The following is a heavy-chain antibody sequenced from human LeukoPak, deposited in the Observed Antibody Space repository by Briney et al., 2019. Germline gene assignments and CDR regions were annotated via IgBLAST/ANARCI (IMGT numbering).Heavy chain of an antibody. D-gene: IGHD3-22*01. V-gene: IGHV1-2*02. Sequence: ASVKVSCKASGYTFIDYYMHWVRQAPGQGLEWMGWINPNSGGTNYAQKFQGRVTMTRDTSISTAYMELSRLRSDDTAVYYCASLGGGYDSSGYSDYWGQGTLVTVSS. CDR2: INPNSGGT. CDR3: ASLGGGYDSSGYSDY. CDR1: GYTFIDYY. J-gene: IGHJ4*02.